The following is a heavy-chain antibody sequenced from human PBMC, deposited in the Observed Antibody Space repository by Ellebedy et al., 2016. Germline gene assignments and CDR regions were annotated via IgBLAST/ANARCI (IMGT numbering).Heavy chain of an antibody. D-gene: IGHD2-15*01. CDR2: IYYSGST. CDR3: ARDPIHCSGGSCYREGMDV. V-gene: IGHV4-59*01. Sequence: SETLSLXXTVSGGSISSYYWSWIRQPPGKGLEWIGYIYYSGSTNYNPSLKSRVTISVDTSKNQFSLKLSSVTAADTAVYYCARDPIHCSGGSCYREGMDVWGQGTTVTVSS. CDR1: GGSISSYY. J-gene: IGHJ6*02.